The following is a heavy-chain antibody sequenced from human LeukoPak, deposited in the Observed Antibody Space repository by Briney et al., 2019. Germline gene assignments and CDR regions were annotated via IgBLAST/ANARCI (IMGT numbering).Heavy chain of an antibody. D-gene: IGHD3-22*01. CDR1: GYTVTGYY. Sequence: ASVKVSCKASGYTVTGYYMHWVRQAPGQGLEWMGWINPNSGGTNYAQKFQGRVTMTRDTSISTAYMELSRLRSDDTAVYYCARSSGYYSSLFYMHVWGKGTTVTVSS. CDR3: ARSSGYYSSLFYMHV. V-gene: IGHV1-2*02. CDR2: INPNSGGT. J-gene: IGHJ6*03.